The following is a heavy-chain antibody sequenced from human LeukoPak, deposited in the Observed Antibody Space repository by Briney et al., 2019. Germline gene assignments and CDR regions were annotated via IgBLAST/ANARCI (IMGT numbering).Heavy chain of an antibody. CDR3: ARDRRTYSNYLDY. D-gene: IGHD4-11*01. J-gene: IGHJ4*02. CDR2: ISVYNGNT. CDR1: GYTFTSYG. Sequence: ASVKVSCKASGYTFTSYGISWVRQAPGQGLEWMGWISVYNGNTNYAQKFQGRVTMITEKSTNTAYMELRSLRSDDTAVYYCARDRRTYSNYLDYWGQGTLVTVSS. V-gene: IGHV1-18*01.